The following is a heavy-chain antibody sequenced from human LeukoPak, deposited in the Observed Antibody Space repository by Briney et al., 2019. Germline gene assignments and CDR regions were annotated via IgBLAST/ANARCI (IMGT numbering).Heavy chain of an antibody. J-gene: IGHJ6*03. V-gene: IGHV4-39*01. CDR2: IYYSGDT. CDR3: ARHQWHYYYYMGV. D-gene: IGHD6-19*01. Sequence: PETLSLTCTVSGGSISSSSYYWGWIRQPRGKGLEWIGSIYYSGDTYYNPSLKSRRVTISVDTSKNQFSLRLSSVTAADTAVYYCARHQWHYYYYMGVWGKGSTVTVSS. CDR1: GGSISSSSYY.